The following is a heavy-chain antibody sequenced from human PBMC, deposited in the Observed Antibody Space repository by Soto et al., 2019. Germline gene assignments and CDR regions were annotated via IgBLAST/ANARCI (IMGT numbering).Heavy chain of an antibody. CDR3: ARRSTASMAGMDV. D-gene: IGHD2-21*02. CDR1: GYTFTAYW. V-gene: IGHV5-51*01. Sequence: HGESLKISCKGSGYTFTAYWIGWVRQMPGKGLEWMGIIYPGDSDTRYSPSFQGQVTISADKSISSAYLQWSSLKASDTAIYYCARRSTASMAGMDVWGQGTTVTVSS. CDR2: IYPGDSDT. J-gene: IGHJ6*02.